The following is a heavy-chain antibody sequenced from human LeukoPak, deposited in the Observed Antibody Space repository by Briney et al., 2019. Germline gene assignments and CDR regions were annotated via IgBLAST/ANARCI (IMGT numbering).Heavy chain of an antibody. CDR3: AKGSGITTPHGFDI. D-gene: IGHD3-22*01. CDR2: IGSDNKP. Sequence: GGSLRLSCEASGFTFSAYAMTWVRQAPGKGLEWVSSIGSDNKPHYSESVKGRFAISRDNSKNTLYLQMNSLRAEDTAVYYCAKGSGITTPHGFDIWGQGTMVTVSS. V-gene: IGHV3-23*05. CDR1: GFTFSAYA. J-gene: IGHJ3*02.